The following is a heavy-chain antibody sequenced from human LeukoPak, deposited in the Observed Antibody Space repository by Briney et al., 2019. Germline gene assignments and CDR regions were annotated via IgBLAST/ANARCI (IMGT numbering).Heavy chain of an antibody. D-gene: IGHD3-22*01. V-gene: IGHV1-3*01. CDR3: VRGGTMIVVVIGNFDF. CDR2: INAGNGDT. J-gene: IGHJ4*02. Sequence: GASVKVSCTVSGYTFTGYPMHWVRQAPGQRLEWMGWINAGNGDTKYSQKFQGRVTITRDTSASTVYMELNSLRSEDTAVYYCVRGGTMIVVVIGNFDFWGQGTLVTVSS. CDR1: GYTFTGYP.